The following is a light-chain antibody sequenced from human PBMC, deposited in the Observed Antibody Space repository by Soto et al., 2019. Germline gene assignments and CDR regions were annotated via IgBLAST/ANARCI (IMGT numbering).Light chain of an antibody. CDR2: KAS. CDR3: QQYNNWPH. CDR1: QTISSW. Sequence: DIQMTQSPSTLSGSVGDRVTITCRASQTISSWLAWYQQKPGKAPKLLIYKASTLKSGVPSRFSGSGSGTEFTLTISSLQSEDFAVYYCQQYNNWPHFGGGTKVDIK. J-gene: IGKJ4*01. V-gene: IGKV1-5*03.